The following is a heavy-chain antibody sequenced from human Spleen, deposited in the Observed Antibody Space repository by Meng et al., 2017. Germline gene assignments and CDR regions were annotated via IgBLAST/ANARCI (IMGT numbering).Heavy chain of an antibody. CDR3: ARESTGRLDY. V-gene: IGHV3-30*10. Sequence: GESLKISCAVSGFTFSTHVMHWVRQAPGKGLEWVAVISHDAKYKYYTDSVKGRFTISRDNSKNTLYLQMNSLRIEDTAVFYCARESTGRLDYWGQGTLVTVSS. D-gene: IGHD4-17*01. J-gene: IGHJ4*02. CDR2: ISHDAKYK. CDR1: GFTFSTHV.